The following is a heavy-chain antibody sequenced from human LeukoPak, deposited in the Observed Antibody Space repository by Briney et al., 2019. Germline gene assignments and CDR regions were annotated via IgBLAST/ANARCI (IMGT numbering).Heavy chain of an antibody. CDR3: ARDQPMGSY. V-gene: IGHV3-7*01. J-gene: IGHJ4*02. CDR1: GFTFNNYW. Sequence: AGGSLRLSCATSGFTFNNYWISWIRQAPGKGLEWVANIKPDGSEKNYVDSVKGRFTISRDNAKNSLYLQMNSLRVEDTAVYYCARDQPMGSYWGQGTLVTVSS. D-gene: IGHD3-10*01. CDR2: IKPDGSEK.